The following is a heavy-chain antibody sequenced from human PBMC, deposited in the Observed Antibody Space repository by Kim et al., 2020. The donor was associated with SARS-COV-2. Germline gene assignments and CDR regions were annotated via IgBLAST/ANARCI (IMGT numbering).Heavy chain of an antibody. J-gene: IGHJ4*02. V-gene: IGHV3-15*01. CDR3: TTEGLRLRTLTPNY. D-gene: IGHD5-12*01. Sequence: AAPVKGRLPISRDDSKNTLYLQMNSLKTEDTAVYYCTTEGLRLRTLTPNYWGQGTLVTVSS.